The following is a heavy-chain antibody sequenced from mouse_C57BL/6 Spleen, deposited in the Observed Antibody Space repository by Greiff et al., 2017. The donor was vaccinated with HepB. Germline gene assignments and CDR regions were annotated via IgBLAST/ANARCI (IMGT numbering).Heavy chain of an antibody. J-gene: IGHJ3*01. CDR3: ARGGDGSSFAY. V-gene: IGHV5-9*01. Sequence: EVKLVESGGGLVKPGGSLKLSCAASGFTFSSYTMSWVRQTPEKRLEWVATISGGGGNTYYPDSVKGRFTISRDNAKNTLYLQMISLRSEDTAFYYCARGGDGSSFAYWGQGTLVTVSA. D-gene: IGHD2-3*01. CDR1: GFTFSSYT. CDR2: ISGGGGNT.